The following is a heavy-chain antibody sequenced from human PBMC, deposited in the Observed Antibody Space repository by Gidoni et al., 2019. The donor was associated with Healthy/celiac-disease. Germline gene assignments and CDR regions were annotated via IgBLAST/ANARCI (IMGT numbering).Heavy chain of an antibody. CDR3: ARSPGVDRGAFDY. V-gene: IGHV4-59*08. D-gene: IGHD3-10*01. J-gene: IGHJ4*02. CDR1: GGSISSYY. CDR2: IYYSGRT. Sequence: QVQLQESGPGLVKPSETLSLTCTVSGGSISSYYWSWIRQPPGKGLEWIGYIYYSGRTNYNPSLKSRVTISVDTSKNQFSLKLSSVTAADTAVYYCARSPGVDRGAFDYWGQGTLVTVSS.